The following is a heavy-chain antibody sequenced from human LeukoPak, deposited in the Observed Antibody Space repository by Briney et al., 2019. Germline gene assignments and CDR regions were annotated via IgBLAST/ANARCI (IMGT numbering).Heavy chain of an antibody. CDR2: INHSGST. CDR1: GGSFSGYY. CDR3: ARTRPDIVVVPAAISQRGYYYYYYYMDV. J-gene: IGHJ6*03. V-gene: IGHV4-34*01. Sequence: SSETLSLTCAVYGGSFSGYYWSWIRQPPGKGLEWIGEINHSGSTNYNPSLKSRVTISVDTSKNQFSLKLSSVTAADTAVYYCARTRPDIVVVPAAISQRGYYYYYYYMDVWGKGITVTVSS. D-gene: IGHD2-2*02.